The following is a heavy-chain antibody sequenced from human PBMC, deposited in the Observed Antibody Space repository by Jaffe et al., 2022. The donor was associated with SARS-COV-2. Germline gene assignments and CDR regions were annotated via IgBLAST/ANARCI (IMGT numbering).Heavy chain of an antibody. V-gene: IGHV3-64D*08. CDR2: VSGDGRRT. D-gene: IGHD3-16*01. CDR3: VKGGESYYDSRSDY. CDR1: GFAFSNYA. J-gene: IGHJ4*02. Sequence: EVQLVESGGGLVQPGGSLRVSCSASGFAFSNYAMHWVRQAPGKGLEYVSAVSGDGRRTYYTDSLKGRFTISRDNSKNTLYLQMSSLRPEDTGIYYCVKGGESYYDSRSDYWGQGTLVTVSS.